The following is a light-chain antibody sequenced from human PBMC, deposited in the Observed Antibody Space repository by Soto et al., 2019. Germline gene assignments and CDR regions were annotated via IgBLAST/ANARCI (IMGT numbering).Light chain of an antibody. J-gene: IGLJ2*01. CDR3: SSYTSIITVV. Sequence: QSALTQPASVSGSPGQSITISCGGTSSDVGAYIYVSWYQHHPGKAPKLLIYDVNNRPSGVSDRFSGSKSGNTASLTISGLQTEDEADYYCSSYTSIITVVFGGGTQLTVL. CDR1: SSDVGAYIY. V-gene: IGLV2-14*01. CDR2: DVN.